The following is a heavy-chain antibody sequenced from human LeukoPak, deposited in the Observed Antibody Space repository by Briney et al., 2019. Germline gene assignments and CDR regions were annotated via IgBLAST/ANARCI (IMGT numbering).Heavy chain of an antibody. J-gene: IGHJ4*02. D-gene: IGHD6-19*01. Sequence: GGSLRLSCAASGFTFSSYDMHWVRQATGKGLEWVSAIGTAGDTYYPGSVKGRFTISRENAKNSLCLQMNSLRAGDTAVYYCARSGSGWLFDYWGQGTLVTVSS. V-gene: IGHV3-13*04. CDR2: IGTAGDT. CDR1: GFTFSSYD. CDR3: ARSGSGWLFDY.